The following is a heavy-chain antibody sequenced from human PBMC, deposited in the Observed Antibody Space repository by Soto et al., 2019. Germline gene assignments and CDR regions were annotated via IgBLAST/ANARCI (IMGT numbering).Heavy chain of an antibody. V-gene: IGHV1-69*01. CDR1: GGIFGSHG. Sequence: QVQLIQSEAELKKPGSSVRVSCTASGGIFGSHGFSWVRQAPGQRLEWVGGFIPIFRTLTYTEKFQARVRIAADESTNTVCLDLSSLTSEDTAVYYCVRDRRIYYSDPHDEFVASDYEVWGQGTMVSVSS. J-gene: IGHJ3*01. D-gene: IGHD3-22*01. CDR3: VRDRRIYYSDPHDEFVASDYEV. CDR2: FIPIFRTL.